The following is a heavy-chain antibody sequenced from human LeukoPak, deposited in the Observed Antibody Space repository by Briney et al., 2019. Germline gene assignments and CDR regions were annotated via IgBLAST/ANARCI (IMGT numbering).Heavy chain of an antibody. D-gene: IGHD2-2*01. CDR3: ARGLTTSQDLDY. Sequence: ASVKVSCEASGYTFTGHYMYWVRQAPGQGLEWMGWINPNSGDTNYAQKFQGRVTMTRDTSISTAYMDLNRLTSDDTAVYYCARGLTTSQDLDYWGQGTLVTVSS. J-gene: IGHJ4*02. V-gene: IGHV1-2*02. CDR2: INPNSGDT. CDR1: GYTFTGHY.